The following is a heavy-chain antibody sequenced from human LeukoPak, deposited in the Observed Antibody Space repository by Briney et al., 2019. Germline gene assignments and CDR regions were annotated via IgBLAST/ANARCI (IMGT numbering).Heavy chain of an antibody. CDR3: ASAYCSGGSCYPYSNLYFDY. J-gene: IGHJ4*02. Sequence: SETLSCTASGSGGSISSFCWSWLGQPAGHGLEWFGRIYTSRSTNYNPSLKSRVTMSVDTSKNQFSLKLRSVTAADTAVYYCASAYCSGGSCYPYSNLYFDYWGQGTLVTVSS. V-gene: IGHV4-4*07. CDR2: IYTSRST. D-gene: IGHD2-15*01. CDR1: GGSISSFC.